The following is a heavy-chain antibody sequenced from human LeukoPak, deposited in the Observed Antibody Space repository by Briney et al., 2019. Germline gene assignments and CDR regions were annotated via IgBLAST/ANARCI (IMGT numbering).Heavy chain of an antibody. CDR1: GYTFNAYG. CDR2: SSGTGYNT. CDR3: ARDQVIVVVPVGSSRVPSPVDLNYYFYGMDV. V-gene: IGHV1-18*01. Sequence: EASVKVSCKTSGYTFNAYGITWVRQAPGQGLEWMAWSSGTGYNTEYAQKFQGRVTMTRGTSTNTVYMELSSLRSEDTAVYYCARDQVIVVVPVGSSRVPSPVDLNYYFYGMDVWGQGTTVTVSS. J-gene: IGHJ6*02. D-gene: IGHD2-2*01.